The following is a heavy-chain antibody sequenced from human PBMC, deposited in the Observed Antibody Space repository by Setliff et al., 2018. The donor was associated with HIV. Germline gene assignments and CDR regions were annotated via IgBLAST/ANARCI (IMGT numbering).Heavy chain of an antibody. J-gene: IGHJ3*02. CDR2: IYPGDSHT. V-gene: IGHV5-51*01. D-gene: IGHD6-19*01. Sequence: GESLKISCTGSGYSFSSYWIGWVRQMPGKGLEWMGIIYPGDSHTRYSPSFQGQVTISVDKSTSTAYLQWSSLKASDTAMYYCARSGKAVGSAGLGAFDIWGQGAMVTVSS. CDR1: GYSFSSYW. CDR3: ARSGKAVGSAGLGAFDI.